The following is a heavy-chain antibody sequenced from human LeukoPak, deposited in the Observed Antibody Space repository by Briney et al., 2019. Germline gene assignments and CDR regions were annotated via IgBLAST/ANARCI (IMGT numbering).Heavy chain of an antibody. Sequence: GGSLRLSCAASGFTFRTYVLHWVRQAPGKGLEWLSYISISGDIIYYADSVRGRITVSRDNAKNSLYLQMNSLTAEDTATYYCARARADMDVWGKGTTVTISS. CDR1: GFTFRTYV. CDR2: ISISGDII. J-gene: IGHJ6*03. V-gene: IGHV3-48*03. CDR3: ARARADMDV.